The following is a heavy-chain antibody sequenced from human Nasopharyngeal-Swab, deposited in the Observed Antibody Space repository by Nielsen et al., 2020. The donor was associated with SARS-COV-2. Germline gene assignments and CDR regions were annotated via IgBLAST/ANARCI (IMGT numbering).Heavy chain of an antibody. CDR2: INSSGGST. Sequence: ASSLVFCKASGYSITSNYMIWVLQATGQGLEWMGIINSSGGSTSYEQKFQGRVTMTRDTSTSTVYMELSSLRSEDTAVYYCARDSSHDSFDIWGQGTMVTVSS. CDR1: GYSITSNY. J-gene: IGHJ3*02. V-gene: IGHV1-46*01. CDR3: ARDSSHDSFDI.